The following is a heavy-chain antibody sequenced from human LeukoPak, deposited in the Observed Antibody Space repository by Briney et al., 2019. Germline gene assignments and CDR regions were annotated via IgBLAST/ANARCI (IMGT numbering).Heavy chain of an antibody. CDR1: GFTFSSYW. J-gene: IGHJ4*02. CDR3: ARDSIQLLWFGELLPPTYFDY. D-gene: IGHD3-10*01. Sequence: GGSLRLSCAASGFTFSSYWMSWVRQAPGKGLEWVANIKQDGSEKYYVDSVKGRFTISRDNAKNSLYLQMNSLRAEDTAVYYCARDSIQLLWFGELLPPTYFDYWGQGTLVTVSS. V-gene: IGHV3-7*01. CDR2: IKQDGSEK.